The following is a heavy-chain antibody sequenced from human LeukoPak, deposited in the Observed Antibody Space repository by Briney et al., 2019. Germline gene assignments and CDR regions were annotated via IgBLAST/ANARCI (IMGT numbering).Heavy chain of an antibody. CDR3: AREGYYDSSGYYWIDY. Sequence: ASVTVSFKASGYTFTRYGISWVRQAPGQGLEWMGWISAYNGNTNYAQKLQGRVTMTTDTSTSTAYMELRSLRSDDTAVYFCAREGYYDSSGYYWIDYWGQGTLVTVSS. V-gene: IGHV1-18*01. CDR2: ISAYNGNT. J-gene: IGHJ4*02. CDR1: GYTFTRYG. D-gene: IGHD3-22*01.